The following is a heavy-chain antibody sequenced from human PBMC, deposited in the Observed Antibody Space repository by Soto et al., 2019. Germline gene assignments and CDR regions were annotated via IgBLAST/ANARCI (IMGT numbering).Heavy chain of an antibody. V-gene: IGHV3-15*01. D-gene: IGHD6-13*01. Sequence: EVQLVESGGGLVKPGGSLRLSCAASGFTFSNAWMSWVRQAPGKGLEWVGRIKSKTDGGTTDYAAPVKGRFTISRDDSKKTLYLQMNSLRTEDTAVYYCANPASELGFIDRALCFDYWGQGTLVTVSS. J-gene: IGHJ4*02. CDR2: IKSKTDGGTT. CDR3: ANPASELGFIDRALCFDY. CDR1: GFTFSNAW.